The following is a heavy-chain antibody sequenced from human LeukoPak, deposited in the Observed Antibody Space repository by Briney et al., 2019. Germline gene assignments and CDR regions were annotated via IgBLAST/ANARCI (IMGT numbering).Heavy chain of an antibody. CDR1: GGSISSSSYY. CDR3: ARDWGRRITMVRGVISWFDP. V-gene: IGHV4-61*02. CDR2: IYTSGST. J-gene: IGHJ5*02. D-gene: IGHD3-10*01. Sequence: SETLSLTCTVSGGSISSSSYYWSWIRQPAGKGLEWIGRIYTSGSTNYNPSLKSRVTMSVDTSKNQFSLKLSSVTAADTAVYYCARDWGRRITMVRGVISWFDPWGQGTLVTVSS.